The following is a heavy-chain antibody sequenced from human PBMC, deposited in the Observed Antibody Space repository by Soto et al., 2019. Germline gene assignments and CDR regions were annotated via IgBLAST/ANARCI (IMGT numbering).Heavy chain of an antibody. V-gene: IGHV3-30*18. Sequence: SLRLSCAASGFTFSSYGMHWVRQAPGKGLEWVAVISYDGSNKYYADSVKGRFTISRDNSKNTLYLQINSLRAEDTAVYYCAKLAELSIAARPDFAYWGQGTLVTVSS. CDR3: AKLAELSIAARPDFAY. J-gene: IGHJ4*02. D-gene: IGHD6-6*01. CDR2: ISYDGSNK. CDR1: GFTFSSYG.